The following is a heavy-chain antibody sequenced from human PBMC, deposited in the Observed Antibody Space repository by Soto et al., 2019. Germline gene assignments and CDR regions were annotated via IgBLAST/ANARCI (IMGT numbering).Heavy chain of an antibody. J-gene: IGHJ5*02. D-gene: IGHD6-13*01. CDR1: GYTFTSYY. Sequence: GASVKVSCKASGYTFTSYYMHWVRQAPGQGLGWMGIINPSGGSTSYAQKFQGRVTMTRDTSTSTVYMELSSLRSEDTAVYYCATEQLITVRVAHNWFDPWGQGTLVTVSP. V-gene: IGHV1-46*01. CDR2: INPSGGST. CDR3: ATEQLITVRVAHNWFDP.